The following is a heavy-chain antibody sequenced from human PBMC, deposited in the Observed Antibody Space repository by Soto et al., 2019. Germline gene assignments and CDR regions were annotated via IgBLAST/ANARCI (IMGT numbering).Heavy chain of an antibody. CDR3: AREGGESSDGLYYLDS. J-gene: IGHJ4*02. D-gene: IGHD3-16*01. Sequence: WETLSLTCTVSGGSISSSSYYWGWIRQPLGKGLEWIGHIYYSGNTDYNPSLKSRLAISIDTSKNQFSLKLSSVTAADKAVYFCAREGGESSDGLYYLDSWGQGSLVTVSS. CDR2: IYYSGNT. V-gene: IGHV4-39*07. CDR1: GGSISSSSYY.